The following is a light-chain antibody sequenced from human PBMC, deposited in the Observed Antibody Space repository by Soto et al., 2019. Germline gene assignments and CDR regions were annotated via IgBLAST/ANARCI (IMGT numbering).Light chain of an antibody. CDR1: PGISSA. CDR2: DAS. J-gene: IGKJ5*01. V-gene: IGKV1-13*02. Sequence: QLTQSPSSLSASVGDRVTITCRGGPGISSALAWYQLNPGKAPKLLIYDASSLESGVNSRFSGIGSGTDFTLTISSLQPEDFATYDCQQFNSYPLTCGRGTRLEIK. CDR3: QQFNSYPLT.